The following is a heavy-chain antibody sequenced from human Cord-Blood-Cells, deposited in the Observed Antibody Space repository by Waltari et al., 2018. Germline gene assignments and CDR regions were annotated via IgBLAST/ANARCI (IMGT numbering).Heavy chain of an antibody. D-gene: IGHD5-12*01. Sequence: QLQLQESGPGLVKPSETLSLTCTVPGGSISSSSYYWGWIRQPPGKGLEWIGSIYYSGSTYYNPSLKSRVTRSVDTSKNQFSLKLSSVTAADTAVYYCARLPWGDGYEGYWGQGTLVTVSS. CDR2: IYYSGST. V-gene: IGHV4-39*01. J-gene: IGHJ4*02. CDR3: ARLPWGDGYEGY. CDR1: GGSISSSSYY.